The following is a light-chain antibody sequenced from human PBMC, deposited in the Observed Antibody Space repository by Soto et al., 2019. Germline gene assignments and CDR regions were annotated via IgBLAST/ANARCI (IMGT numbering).Light chain of an antibody. V-gene: IGKV3-15*01. CDR1: QSISSN. Sequence: DIVMTQSPVTLSVSPGERATLSCRASQSISSNLAWYQQKPGQAPRLVIYGASTRATGVPARFSGSGSGTDFTLTISSLQSEDFALYFCQQYNNWPRGTFGQGTKVDI. CDR3: QQYNNWPRGT. J-gene: IGKJ1*01. CDR2: GAS.